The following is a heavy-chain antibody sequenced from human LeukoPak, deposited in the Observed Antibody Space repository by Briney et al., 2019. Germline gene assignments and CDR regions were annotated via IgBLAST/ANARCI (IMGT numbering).Heavy chain of an antibody. CDR2: IYSSGST. D-gene: IGHD3-10*01. CDR3: ARSLYGHYFDY. J-gene: IGHJ4*02. V-gene: IGHV4-59*11. Sequence: SETLSLTCTVSGGSISSHYWGWIRQPPGKGLEWIGYIYSSGSTKYNPSLESRVTISVDTSKNQFSLKVSSVTAADTAVYYCARSLYGHYFDYWGQGTLVTVSS. CDR1: GGSISSHY.